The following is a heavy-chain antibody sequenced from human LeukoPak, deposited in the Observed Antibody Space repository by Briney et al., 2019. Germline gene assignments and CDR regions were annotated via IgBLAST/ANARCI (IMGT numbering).Heavy chain of an antibody. Sequence: SCKASGYTFTSYYMHWVRQAPGKGLEWVAVISYDGSNKYYADSVKGRFTISRDNSKNTLYLRMNSLRAEDTAVYYCARDCGGDCHGGFDYWGQGTLVTVSS. D-gene: IGHD2-21*02. CDR3: ARDCGGDCHGGFDY. J-gene: IGHJ4*02. V-gene: IGHV3-30-3*01. CDR1: GYTFTSYY. CDR2: ISYDGSNK.